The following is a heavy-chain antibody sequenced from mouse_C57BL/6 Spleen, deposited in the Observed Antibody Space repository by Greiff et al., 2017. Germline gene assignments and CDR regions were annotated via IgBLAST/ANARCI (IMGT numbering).Heavy chain of an antibody. CDR3: ARGVYDYDVCFAY. D-gene: IGHD2-4*01. J-gene: IGHJ3*01. CDR1: GYAFTNYL. V-gene: IGHV1-54*01. CDR2: INPGSGGT. Sequence: VQLQQSGAELVRPGTSVKVSCKASGYAFTNYLIEWVKQRPGQGLEWIGVINPGSGGTNYNEKFKGKATLTADKSSSTAYMQLSSLTSADSAVYFCARGVYDYDVCFAYWGQGTLVTVSA.